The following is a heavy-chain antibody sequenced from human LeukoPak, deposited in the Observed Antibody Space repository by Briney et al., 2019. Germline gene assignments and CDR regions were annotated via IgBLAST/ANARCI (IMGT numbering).Heavy chain of an antibody. CDR3: ARDGYYGSGSYGDY. Sequence: GGSLRLSCEASGFTFSSYAMHWVRQAPGKGLEWVAVISYDGSNKYYADSVKGRFTISRDNSKNTLYLQMNSLRAEDTAVYYCARDGYYGSGSYGDYWGQGTLVTVSS. D-gene: IGHD3-10*01. CDR1: GFTFSSYA. CDR2: ISYDGSNK. J-gene: IGHJ4*02. V-gene: IGHV3-30-3*01.